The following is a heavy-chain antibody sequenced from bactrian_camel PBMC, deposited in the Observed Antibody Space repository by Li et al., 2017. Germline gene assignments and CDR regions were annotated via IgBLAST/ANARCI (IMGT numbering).Heavy chain of an antibody. D-gene: IGHD8*01. CDR1: PWHTTRYC. Sequence: HVQLVESGGGSVQAGGSLRLSCAPSPWHTTRYCLGWFRQAPGKQREGVASIQTGPGTTYYGDSAQGRFTISISNTKNTMYLQMNSLSPEDTAMYYCAAEGSLRNCLVWDFGYWGQGTQVTVS. CDR3: AAEGSLRNCLVWDFGY. J-gene: IGHJ6*01. CDR2: IQTGPGTT. V-gene: IGHV3S54*01.